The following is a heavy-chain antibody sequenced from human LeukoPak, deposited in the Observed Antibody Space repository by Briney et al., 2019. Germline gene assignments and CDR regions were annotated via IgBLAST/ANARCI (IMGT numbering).Heavy chain of an antibody. CDR3: AREEDDFWRGPLFDY. CDR2: INWNGDST. V-gene: IGHV3-20*04. J-gene: IGHJ4*02. CDR1: GFTFDDYG. Sequence: GGSLRLSCAASGFTFDDYGMSWVRQAPGKGLEWVSGINWNGDSTGYADSVKGRFTISRDNAKNSLYLQMNSLRAEDTALYYCAREEDDFWRGPLFDYWGQGTLVTVSS. D-gene: IGHD3-3*01.